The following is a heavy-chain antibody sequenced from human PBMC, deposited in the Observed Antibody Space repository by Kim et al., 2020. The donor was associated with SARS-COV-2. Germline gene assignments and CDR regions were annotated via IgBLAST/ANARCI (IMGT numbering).Heavy chain of an antibody. Sequence: GGSLRLSCAASGFPFSIYTMNWVRQAPGKGLEWVSSISYSSSFIYQADSVKGRFTISRDNAKNSLYLQMNSLRAEDTAIYYCARADSRAVTGPPDYWGQG. CDR3: ARADSRAVTGPPDY. J-gene: IGHJ4*02. V-gene: IGHV3-21*01. CDR2: ISYSSSFI. D-gene: IGHD3-22*01. CDR1: GFPFSIYT.